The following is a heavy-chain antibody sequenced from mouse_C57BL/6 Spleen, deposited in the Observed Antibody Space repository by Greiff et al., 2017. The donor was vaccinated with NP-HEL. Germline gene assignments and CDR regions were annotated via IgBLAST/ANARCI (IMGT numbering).Heavy chain of an antibody. V-gene: IGHV1-69*01. CDR1: GYTFTSYW. Sequence: QVQLQQPGAELVMPGASVKLSCKASGYTFTSYWMHWVEQRPGQGLEWIGEIDPSDSYTNYNQKFKGKSTLTVDKSSSTAYLPLSSLSSEDSAVYSCESNYVSGYFDVWGTGTTVTVSS. CDR2: IDPSDSYT. CDR3: ESNYVSGYFDV. D-gene: IGHD1-1*01. J-gene: IGHJ1*03.